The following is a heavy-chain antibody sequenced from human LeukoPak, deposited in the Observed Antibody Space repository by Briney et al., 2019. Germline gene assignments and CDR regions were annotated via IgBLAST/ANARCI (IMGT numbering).Heavy chain of an antibody. CDR3: ARADYYDSSGYYY. Sequence: GGSLRLSCAASGFTVSSNYMSWVRQAPGKGLEWVSVIYSGGNTYYADSVKGRFTISRDNSKNTLYLQMNSLRVEDTAVYYCARADYYDSSGYYYWGQGTLVTVSS. D-gene: IGHD3-22*01. CDR2: IYSGGNT. J-gene: IGHJ4*02. CDR1: GFTVSSNY. V-gene: IGHV3-53*01.